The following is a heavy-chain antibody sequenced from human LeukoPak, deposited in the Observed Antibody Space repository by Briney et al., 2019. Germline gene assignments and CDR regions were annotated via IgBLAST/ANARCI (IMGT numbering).Heavy chain of an antibody. J-gene: IGHJ4*02. V-gene: IGHV3-7*01. D-gene: IGHD6-6*01. CDR3: AREVSSSSLNAGYDY. Sequence: GGSLTLSCLAAGFTSSSYWVSWVRQAPRKWLEWVANIKQDGSEKYYVGSVKGRFTISRDNAKNSLYLQMNSLRAEDTAVYYCAREVSSSSLNAGYDYWGQGTLVTVSS. CDR1: GFTSSSYW. CDR2: IKQDGSEK.